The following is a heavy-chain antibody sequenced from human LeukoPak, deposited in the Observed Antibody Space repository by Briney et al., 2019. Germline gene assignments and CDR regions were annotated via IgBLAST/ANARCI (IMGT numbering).Heavy chain of an antibody. D-gene: IGHD6-13*01. CDR1: GGSFSGYY. CDR2: INHSGST. J-gene: IGHJ4*02. Sequence: KPSETLSLTCAVYGGSFSGYYWSWIRQPPGKGLEWIGEINHSGSTNYNPSLKSRVTISVDTSKNQFSLKLSSVSAADTAVYCCAREFRSWYQDYWGQGTLVTVSS. V-gene: IGHV4-34*01. CDR3: AREFRSWYQDY.